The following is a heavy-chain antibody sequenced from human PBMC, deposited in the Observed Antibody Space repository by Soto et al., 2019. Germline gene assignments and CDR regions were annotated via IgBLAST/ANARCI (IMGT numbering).Heavy chain of an antibody. J-gene: IGHJ5*02. CDR1: GFTFSSYG. CDR3: AKVSNYDFWSGSYPYNWFDP. V-gene: IGHV3-30*18. D-gene: IGHD3-3*01. CDR2: ISYDGSNK. Sequence: ESGGGVVQPGRSLRLSCAASGFTFSSYGMHWVRQAPGKGLEWVAVISYDGSNKYYADSVKGRFTISRDNSKNTLYLQMNSLRAEDTAVYYCAKVSNYDFWSGSYPYNWFDPWGQGTLVTVSS.